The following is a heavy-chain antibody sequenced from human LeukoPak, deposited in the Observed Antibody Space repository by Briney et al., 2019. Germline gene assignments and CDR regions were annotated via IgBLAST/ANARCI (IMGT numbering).Heavy chain of an antibody. CDR2: INPRGGST. J-gene: IGHJ1*01. V-gene: IGHV1-46*01. Sequence: ASVKVSCKASGYTFTDYYMHWVRHTPGQGLEWMGIINPRGGSTSYAQEFQGRVTMTRDTSTSTVYMEPSSLRSEDTAVYYCARGPSTYDSSGYWLQHWGQGTLVTVSA. CDR1: GYTFTDYY. D-gene: IGHD3-22*01. CDR3: ARGPSTYDSSGYWLQH.